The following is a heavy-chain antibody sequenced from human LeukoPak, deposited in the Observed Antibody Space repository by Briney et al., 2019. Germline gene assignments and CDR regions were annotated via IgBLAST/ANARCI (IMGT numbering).Heavy chain of an antibody. CDR1: GYTFTGYY. CDR2: INPNSGGT. D-gene: IGHD3-3*01. CDR3: ARAIGITIFGVVTPTHFDY. Sequence: ASVKVSCKASGYTFTGYYMHWVRQAPGQGLEWMGWINPNSGGTNYAQKFQGRVTMTRDTSISTAYMELSRLRSDDTAVYYCARAIGITIFGVVTPTHFDYWGQGTLVTVS. V-gene: IGHV1-2*02. J-gene: IGHJ4*02.